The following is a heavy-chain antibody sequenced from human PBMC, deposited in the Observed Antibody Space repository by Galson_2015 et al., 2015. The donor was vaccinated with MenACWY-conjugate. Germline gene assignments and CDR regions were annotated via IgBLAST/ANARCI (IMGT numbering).Heavy chain of an antibody. Sequence: SETLSLTCTVSSDSINNNFWSWIRQSPGEGLEWIGYIHSSGSTNYNPSLKSRVSMSVDTSRNQFSLKLTSLTAADTAVYFCAKFSPYNGVIHYLDFWGQGTLVTVSS. V-gene: IGHV4-4*08. CDR1: SDSINNNF. D-gene: IGHD2-8*01. CDR3: AKFSPYNGVIHYLDF. CDR2: IHSSGST. J-gene: IGHJ4*02.